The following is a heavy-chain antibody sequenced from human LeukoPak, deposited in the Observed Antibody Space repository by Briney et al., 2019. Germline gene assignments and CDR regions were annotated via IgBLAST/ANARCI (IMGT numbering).Heavy chain of an antibody. CDR2: TYYSGST. D-gene: IGHD3-9*01. CDR3: ARLPKFSKYYYYGMDV. Sequence: PSETLSLTCTVSGGSISSYYWSWIRQPPGKGLEWIGYTYYSGSTNYNPSLKSRVTISVDTSKNRFSLKLSSVTAADTAVYYCARLPKFSKYYYYGMDVWGQGTTVTVSS. CDR1: GGSISSYY. J-gene: IGHJ6*02. V-gene: IGHV4-59*08.